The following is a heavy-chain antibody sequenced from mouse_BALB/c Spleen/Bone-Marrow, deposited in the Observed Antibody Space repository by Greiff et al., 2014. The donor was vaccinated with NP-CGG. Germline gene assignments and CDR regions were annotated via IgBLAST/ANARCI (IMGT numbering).Heavy chain of an antibody. CDR1: DYSFTDYY. CDR2: ISCYNGAT. CDR3: ARSEGIYYYGSSYALDY. V-gene: IGHV1S34*01. Sequence: LVKTGASVKISCKASDYSFTDYYMRWVKQTHGRSLEWIGYISCYNGATSYSQKFKGKATFTVDTSSSTAYMQFSSLTSEDSAVYYCARSEGIYYYGSSYALDYWGQGTSVTVSS. D-gene: IGHD1-1*01. J-gene: IGHJ4*01.